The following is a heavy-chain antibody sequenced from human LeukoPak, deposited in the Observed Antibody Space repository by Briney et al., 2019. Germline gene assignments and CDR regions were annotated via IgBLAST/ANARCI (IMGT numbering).Heavy chain of an antibody. CDR3: VKRLGMDV. CDR1: GFTLRSYA. CDR2: ISGSGGST. J-gene: IGHJ6*02. V-gene: IGHV3-23*01. Sequence: GGSLRLSCTAPGFTLRSYAMSWVRQAPGKGLEWVSGISGSGGSTYVDSVKGRFTISRDNFKNTLHLQMNSLRVEDTAVYYCVKRLGMDVWGQGTTVTVSS.